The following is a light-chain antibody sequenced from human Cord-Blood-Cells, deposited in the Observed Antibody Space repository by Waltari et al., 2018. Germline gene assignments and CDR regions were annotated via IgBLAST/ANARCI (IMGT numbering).Light chain of an antibody. V-gene: IGLV6-57*02. CDR3: QTYDSSNWG. J-gene: IGLJ3*02. Sequence: NLMLTQTHSLSQSPGGPVPLPCTDNSGNSASTHEERYQQRPGSAPTTVIYEDSQRLFGFPHRFSGSIDNSANSASLTICGLKTEDEAYYISQTYDSSNWGVGGGTK. CDR1: SGNSASTH. CDR2: EDS.